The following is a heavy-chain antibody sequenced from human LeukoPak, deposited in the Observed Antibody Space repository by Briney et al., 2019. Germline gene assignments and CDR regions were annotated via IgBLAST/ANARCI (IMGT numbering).Heavy chain of an antibody. V-gene: IGHV1-69*05. CDR2: IIPIFGTA. Sequence: ASVKVSCKASGGTFSSYAISWVRQAPGQGLEWMGGIIPIFGTANYAQKFQGRVTITTDESTSTAYMELSSLRSEDTAVYYCARVDCSSTSCSTGHWFDPWGQGTLVTVSS. CDR1: GGTFSSYA. CDR3: ARVDCSSTSCSTGHWFDP. D-gene: IGHD2-2*01. J-gene: IGHJ5*02.